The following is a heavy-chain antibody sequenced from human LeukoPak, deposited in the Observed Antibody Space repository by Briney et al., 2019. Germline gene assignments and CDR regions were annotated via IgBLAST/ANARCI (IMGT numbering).Heavy chain of an antibody. D-gene: IGHD3-10*01. V-gene: IGHV3-64*01. Sequence: GGSLRLSCAASGFTFSSYAMHWVRQAPGKGLEYVSAISSNGGSTYYANSVKGRFTISRDNSKNTLYLQMGSLRAEDMAVYYCARDPFGGGDYWGQGTLVTVSS. CDR1: GFTFSSYA. CDR2: ISSNGGST. J-gene: IGHJ4*02. CDR3: ARDPFGGGDY.